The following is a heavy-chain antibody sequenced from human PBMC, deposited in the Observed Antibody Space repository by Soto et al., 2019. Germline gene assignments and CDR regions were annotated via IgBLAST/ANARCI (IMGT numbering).Heavy chain of an antibody. D-gene: IGHD3-10*01. V-gene: IGHV2-5*02. Sequence: QITLKESGPTLVRPTQTLTLTCTFSGFSLTTSGVGVGWIRQPPGKALEWLAVIYWDDDKGYSSSLKSRLTITNDTSKNQVVLTMTNMDPVDTATYYCAHHPYYGLGSYSFDYWGQGTLVTVSS. CDR3: AHHPYYGLGSYSFDY. J-gene: IGHJ4*02. CDR2: IYWDDDK. CDR1: GFSLTTSGVG.